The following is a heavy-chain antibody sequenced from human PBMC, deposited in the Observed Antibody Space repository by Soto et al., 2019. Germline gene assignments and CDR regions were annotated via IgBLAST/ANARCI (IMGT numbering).Heavy chain of an antibody. Sequence: GGSLRLSCEASGFTFRSYFMNWVRQAPGKGLQWVAHIGSTGGTIYYADSVKGRFAVSRDNAKNSLYLQLNSLRVDDTAIYYCARDGGEYYLDVWGQGTAVTVSS. D-gene: IGHD4-17*01. V-gene: IGHV3-11*01. CDR1: GFTFRSYF. J-gene: IGHJ4*02. CDR3: ARDGGEYYLDV. CDR2: IGSTGGTI.